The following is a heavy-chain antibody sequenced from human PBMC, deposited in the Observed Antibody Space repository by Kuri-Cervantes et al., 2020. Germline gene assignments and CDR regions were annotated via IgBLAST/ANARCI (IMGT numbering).Heavy chain of an antibody. Sequence: ASVKVSCKASGYTFTGYYMHWVRQAPGQGLEWMGWINPNSGGTNYAQKFQGRVTMTRDTSVSTAYMELSRLGSDDTAVYYCAREWNYYGSGSYSGYYYGMDVWGQGTTVTVSS. J-gene: IGHJ6*02. CDR3: AREWNYYGSGSYSGYYYGMDV. D-gene: IGHD3-10*01. CDR1: GYTFTGYY. CDR2: INPNSGGT. V-gene: IGHV1-2*02.